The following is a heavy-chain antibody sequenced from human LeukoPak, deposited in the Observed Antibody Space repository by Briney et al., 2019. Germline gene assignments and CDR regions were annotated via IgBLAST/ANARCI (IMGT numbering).Heavy chain of an antibody. CDR1: GYTFTDYY. Sequence: ASVKVSCKASGYTFTDYYMHWVRQAPGQGLEWMGWISPNSGGTKYAQKFQGRVTMTRDTSISTAYMELSRLRSDDTAVYYRAREAAVRGVTDDYWGQGTLVTVSS. CDR2: ISPNSGGT. D-gene: IGHD3-10*01. V-gene: IGHV1-2*02. J-gene: IGHJ4*02. CDR3: AREAAVRGVTDDY.